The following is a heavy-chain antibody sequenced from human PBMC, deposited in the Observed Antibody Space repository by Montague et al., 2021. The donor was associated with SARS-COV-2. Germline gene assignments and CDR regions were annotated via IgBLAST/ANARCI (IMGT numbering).Heavy chain of an antibody. CDR1: GGSISNYY. CDR3: ARGGGYYNYGLDV. V-gene: IGHV4-59*01. J-gene: IGHJ6*02. D-gene: IGHD3-3*01. Sequence: SETLSLTCTVSGGSISNYYWSWIRQPPGRGLEWIGYIYCSGSTDSSPSLKRRVTISLDTSKNQFPLNVTSVSAADTAVYYCARGGGYYNYGLDVWGPGTTVTVSS. CDR2: IYCSGST.